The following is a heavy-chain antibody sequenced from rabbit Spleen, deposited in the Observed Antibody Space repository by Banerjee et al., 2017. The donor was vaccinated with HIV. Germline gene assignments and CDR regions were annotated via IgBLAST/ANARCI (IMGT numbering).Heavy chain of an antibody. Sequence: QEQLVESGGGLVKPEGSLKLSCTASGFSFSNKAVMCWVRQAPGKGLEWIACINAVTGKAVYASWAKGRFTFSKTSSTTVTLQMTSLTAADTATYFCVRDLHGDIPPLWGPGTLVTVS. CDR2: INAVTGKA. CDR1: GFSFSNKAV. V-gene: IGHV1S45*01. CDR3: VRDLHGDIPPL. J-gene: IGHJ6*01. D-gene: IGHD2-1*01.